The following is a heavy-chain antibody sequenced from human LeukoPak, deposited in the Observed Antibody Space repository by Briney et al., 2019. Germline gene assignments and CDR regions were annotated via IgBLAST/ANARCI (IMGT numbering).Heavy chain of an antibody. D-gene: IGHD3-10*01. V-gene: IGHV1-2*02. CDR3: ATNILVRDIINWFNP. CDR1: GYSFADYY. J-gene: IGHJ5*02. CDR2: IKPNSGGT. Sequence: ASVKVSCKASGYSFADYYMHWVRQAPGQGLEWMGWIKPNSGGTRSAQKFQGRVTMTRDTSISTAYMELSSLRYDDTAVYYCATNILVRDIINWFNPWGQGTLVTVSS.